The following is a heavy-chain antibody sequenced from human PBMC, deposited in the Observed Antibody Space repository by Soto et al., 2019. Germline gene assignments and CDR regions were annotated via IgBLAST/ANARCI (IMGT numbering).Heavy chain of an antibody. V-gene: IGHV4-59*01. Sequence: SETLSLTCTVSGGSISSYYWSWIRQPPGKGLEWIGYIYYSGSTNYNPSLKSRVTISVDTSKNQFSLKLSSVTAADTAVYYCARERRAARPGGDYYYGMDVWGQGTTVTVSS. D-gene: IGHD6-6*01. J-gene: IGHJ6*02. CDR2: IYYSGST. CDR1: GGSISSYY. CDR3: ARERRAARPGGDYYYGMDV.